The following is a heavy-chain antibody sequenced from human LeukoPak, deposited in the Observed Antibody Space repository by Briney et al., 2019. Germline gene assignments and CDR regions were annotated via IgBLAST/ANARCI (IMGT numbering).Heavy chain of an antibody. D-gene: IGHD3-10*01. CDR1: GGSISSSSYY. CDR3: ARHFVNEGFGELFSPDYFDY. Sequence: PSETLSLTCTVSGGSISSSSYYWGWIRQPPGKGLEWIGSIYYSGSTYYNLSLKSRVTISVDTSKNQFSLKLSSVTAADTAVYYCARHFVNEGFGELFSPDYFDYWGQGTLVTVSS. V-gene: IGHV4-39*01. CDR2: IYYSGST. J-gene: IGHJ4*02.